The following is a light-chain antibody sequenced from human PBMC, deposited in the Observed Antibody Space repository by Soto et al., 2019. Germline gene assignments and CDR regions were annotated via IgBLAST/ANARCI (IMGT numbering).Light chain of an antibody. J-gene: IGKJ4*01. Sequence: EIVLTQSPCALSFSPWERSTLSGRASQSVRSSHLAWYQQKPGQAPRLLIYGASSRATGIPDRFSGSGSGTDFTLTISRLEPEDFAVYHCQQYSSSPLTFGGGTKVDIK. CDR1: QSVRSSH. V-gene: IGKV3-20*01. CDR3: QQYSSSPLT. CDR2: GAS.